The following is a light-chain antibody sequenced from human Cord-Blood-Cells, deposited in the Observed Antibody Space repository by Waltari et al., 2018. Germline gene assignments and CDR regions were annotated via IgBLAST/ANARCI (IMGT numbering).Light chain of an antibody. V-gene: IGKV1-39*01. J-gene: IGKJ2*01. CDR2: AAS. CDR1: QSISSY. CDR3: QQSYSTPYT. Sequence: DIQMTQSPSSLSASVGDRVTITCRASQSISSYLNWYQQKQGKAPKLRIYAASSLQSGVPSRVSGRGSETDFTLTISRLQPEDDATYYCQQSYSTPYTVGQGTKLEIK.